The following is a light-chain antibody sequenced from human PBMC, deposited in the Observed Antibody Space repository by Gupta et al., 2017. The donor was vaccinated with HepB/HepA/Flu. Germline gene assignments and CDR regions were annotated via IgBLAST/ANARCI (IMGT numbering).Light chain of an antibody. J-gene: IGKJ1*01. Sequence: DVELTQSPASLSASVGDRVTVTCRASQGIASYLAWYQQKPAKAPKRLIYDASTLQSWVPSRFSGSGSGTEFTLTIISLQPEDFATYFCQQLNYYPRTFGQGTKVEIK. CDR3: QQLNYYPRT. V-gene: IGKV1-9*01. CDR2: DAS. CDR1: QGIASY.